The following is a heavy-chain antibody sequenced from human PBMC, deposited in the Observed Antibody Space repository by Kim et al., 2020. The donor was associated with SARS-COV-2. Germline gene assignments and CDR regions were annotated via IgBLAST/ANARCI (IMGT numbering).Heavy chain of an antibody. CDR1: GFNFRSLG. V-gene: IGHV3-33*01. CDR3: VRDEAGAPSGY. J-gene: IGHJ4*02. D-gene: IGHD1-26*01. CDR2: IWYDGSKK. Sequence: GGSLRLSCVASGFNFRSLGMHWVRQAPGKGLEWVAVIWYDGSKKYYADSVKGRFIVSRDNSRNTLFLQMNTLRAEDTGLYYCVRDEAGAPSGYWGQGTRVTVSS.